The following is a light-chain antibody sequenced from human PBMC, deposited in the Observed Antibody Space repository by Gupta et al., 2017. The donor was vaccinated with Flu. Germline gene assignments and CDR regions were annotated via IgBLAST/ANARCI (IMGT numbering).Light chain of an antibody. V-gene: IGLV2-23*01. CDR2: EGS. J-gene: IGLJ1*01. CDR3: CSYTTTHTYV. Sequence: ISEGSKRASGLSDRFSGSKSGNTASLTISGLQAADEADYYCCSYTTTHTYVFGSGTKVTVL.